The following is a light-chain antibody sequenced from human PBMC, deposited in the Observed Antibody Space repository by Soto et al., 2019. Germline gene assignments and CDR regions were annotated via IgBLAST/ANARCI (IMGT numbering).Light chain of an antibody. Sequence: EIVLTQSPATLSLSPGERATLSCRASQSVSSYLAWYQQKPGQAPRLLIHDASNRATGIPARFSGSGSGTDFTLTISSLEPEDFAVYYCQQSSNWPLTFGGGTKVDIK. J-gene: IGKJ4*01. CDR3: QQSSNWPLT. CDR1: QSVSSY. CDR2: DAS. V-gene: IGKV3-11*01.